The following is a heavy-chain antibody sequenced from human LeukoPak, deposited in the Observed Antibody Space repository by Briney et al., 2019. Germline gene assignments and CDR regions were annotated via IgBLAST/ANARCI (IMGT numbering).Heavy chain of an antibody. J-gene: IGHJ3*02. D-gene: IGHD5/OR15-5a*01. CDR2: IYWNDDK. Sequence: SGPTLVQPTQPLTLTCTFSGFSLSTSAVGVGWSRQPPGKALEWLALIYWNDDKRYSPSLKSRLTITKDTSKNQVVLTMTNMDPVDTATYYCAHRQSSAFDIWGQGTMVTVSS. CDR1: GFSLSTSAVG. CDR3: AHRQSSAFDI. V-gene: IGHV2-5*01.